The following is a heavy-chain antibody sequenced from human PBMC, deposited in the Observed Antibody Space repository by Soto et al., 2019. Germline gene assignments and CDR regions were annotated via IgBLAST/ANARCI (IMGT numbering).Heavy chain of an antibody. Sequence: PSETLSLTCTVSGGSISSYYWSWIRQPPGKGLEWIGYIYYSGSTNYNPSLKSRVTISVDTSKNQFSLKLSSVTAADTAVYYCARDLGYYGSGSSLIDYYYYYCMDVWGQGTTFPASS. J-gene: IGHJ6*02. D-gene: IGHD3-10*01. CDR1: GGSISSYY. CDR2: IYYSGST. V-gene: IGHV4-59*01. CDR3: ARDLGYYGSGSSLIDYYYYYCMDV.